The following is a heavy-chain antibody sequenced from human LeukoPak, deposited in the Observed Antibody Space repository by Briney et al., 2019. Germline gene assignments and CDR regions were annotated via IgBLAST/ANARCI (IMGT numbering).Heavy chain of an antibody. D-gene: IGHD3-22*01. J-gene: IGHJ4*02. V-gene: IGHV1-69*05. CDR3: ARGYDSALASFDY. CDR2: IIPIFGTA. CDR1: GGTFSSYA. Sequence: ASVKVSCKASGGTFSSYATSWVRQAPGQGLEWMGGIIPIFGTANYAQKFQGRVTITTDESTSTAYMELSSLRSEDTAVYYCARGYDSALASFDYWGQGTLVTVSS.